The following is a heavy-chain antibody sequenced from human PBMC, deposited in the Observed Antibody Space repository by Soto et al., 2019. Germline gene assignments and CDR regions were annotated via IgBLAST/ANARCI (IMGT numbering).Heavy chain of an antibody. Sequence: QLQLQESGSGLVKPSQTLSLTCAVSGGSISSGGYSWSWIRQPPGKGLEWIGYIYHSGSTYYNPSVKGRVTISVGRSKNQCALKLSSVTAADTAVYYCAAGGGLPRYYWGQGTLVTVSS. CDR1: GGSISSGGYS. V-gene: IGHV4-30-2*01. CDR3: AAGGGLPRYY. J-gene: IGHJ4*02. CDR2: IYHSGST. D-gene: IGHD5-12*01.